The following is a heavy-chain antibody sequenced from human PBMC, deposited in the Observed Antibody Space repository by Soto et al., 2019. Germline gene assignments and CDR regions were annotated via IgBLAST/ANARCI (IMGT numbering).Heavy chain of an antibody. V-gene: IGHV3-11*06. D-gene: IGHD1-26*01. Sequence: PGGSLRLSCAASGFTFSDYYMSWIRQAPGKGLEWVSYISSSSSYANYADSVKGRFTISRDNAKNSLYLQMNSMRVEDTAVYYWPRASREILNWGQGTLVTVSS. CDR3: PRASREILN. CDR2: ISSSSSYA. J-gene: IGHJ1*01. CDR1: GFTFSDYY.